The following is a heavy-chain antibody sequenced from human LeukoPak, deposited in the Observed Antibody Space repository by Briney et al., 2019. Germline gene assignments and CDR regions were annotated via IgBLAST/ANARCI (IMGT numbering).Heavy chain of an antibody. CDR1: GYSFADYY. CDR3: ATNILVRDIINWFDP. CDR2: IKPNSGDT. V-gene: IGHV1-2*02. J-gene: IGHJ5*02. Sequence: GASVKVSCKASGYSFADYYMHWVRQAPGQGLEWMGWIKPNSGDTRSAQKFQGRVMMTRDTSTGTAYMELSSLRYDDTAVYYCATNILVRDIINWFDPWGQGTLVTVSS. D-gene: IGHD3-10*01.